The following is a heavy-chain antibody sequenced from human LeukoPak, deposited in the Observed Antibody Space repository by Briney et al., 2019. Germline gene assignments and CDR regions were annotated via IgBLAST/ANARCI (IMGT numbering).Heavy chain of an antibody. V-gene: IGHV1-24*01. CDR2: FDPEDGET. CDR3: ATESRSWGCSWFDP. Sequence: ASVKVSCKVSGYTLTELSMHWVRQAPGKGLEWMGGFDPEDGETIYAQKFQGRVTMTEDTSTDTAYMELSSLRSEDTAVYYCATESRSWGCSWFDPWGQGTLVTVSS. CDR1: GYTLTELS. D-gene: IGHD1-26*01. J-gene: IGHJ5*02.